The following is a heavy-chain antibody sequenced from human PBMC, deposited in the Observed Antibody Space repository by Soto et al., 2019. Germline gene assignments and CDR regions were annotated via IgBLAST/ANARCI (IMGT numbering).Heavy chain of an antibody. CDR3: ARDLGYCSSTSCYPPNWFDP. D-gene: IGHD2-2*01. Sequence: QVQLVQSGAEVKKPGSSVKVSCKASGGTFSSYAISWVRQAPGQGLEWMGGIIPIFGTANYAQKFQGRVTITADKSTSTAYMELSSLRSEDTAVYYCARDLGYCSSTSCYPPNWFDPWGPGTLVTVSS. V-gene: IGHV1-69*06. CDR1: GGTFSSYA. CDR2: IIPIFGTA. J-gene: IGHJ5*02.